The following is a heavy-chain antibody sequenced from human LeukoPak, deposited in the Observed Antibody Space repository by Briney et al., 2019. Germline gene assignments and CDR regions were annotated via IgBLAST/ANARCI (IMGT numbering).Heavy chain of an antibody. J-gene: IGHJ4*02. D-gene: IGHD6-13*01. CDR3: ARDIEAAGLFLDY. Sequence: GGSLRLSCAASGFTFSSYWMTWVRQAPEKGLEWVANIKYDGSEKDYMDSVKGRFTISRDNAKNSLYLQMNSLRAEDTAVYYCARDIEAAGLFLDYWGQGTLVTVSS. CDR1: GFTFSSYW. V-gene: IGHV3-7*01. CDR2: IKYDGSEK.